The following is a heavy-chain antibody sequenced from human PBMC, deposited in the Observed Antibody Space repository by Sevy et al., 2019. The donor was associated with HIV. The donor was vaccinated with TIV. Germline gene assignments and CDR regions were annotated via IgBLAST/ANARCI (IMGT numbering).Heavy chain of an antibody. CDR1: GYTFTSYY. J-gene: IGHJ4*02. V-gene: IGHV1-46*03. Sequence: ASVKVSCKASGYTFTSYYIHWVRQAPGQGLEWMGIINPIGGSTSYPQKFQGRVTMTRDTSTSTVYLNLSSLRSEDSAVYYCAMSRGDIVVVPAAIFYWGQGTLVTVSS. CDR3: AMSRGDIVVVPAAIFY. CDR2: INPIGGST. D-gene: IGHD2-2*02.